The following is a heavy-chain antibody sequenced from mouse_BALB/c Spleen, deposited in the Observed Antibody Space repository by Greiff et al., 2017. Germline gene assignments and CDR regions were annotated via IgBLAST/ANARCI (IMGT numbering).Heavy chain of an antibody. CDR2: ISSGSSTI. D-gene: IGHD3-1*01. J-gene: IGHJ2*01. Sequence: EVQGVESGGGLVQPGGSRKLSCAASGFTFSSFGMHWVRQAPEKGLEWVAYISSGSSTIYYADTVKGRFTISRDNPKNTLFLQMTSLRSEDTAMYYCARWGVGTGYLDYWGQGTTLTVSS. CDR1: GFTFSSFG. V-gene: IGHV5-17*02. CDR3: ARWGVGTGYLDY.